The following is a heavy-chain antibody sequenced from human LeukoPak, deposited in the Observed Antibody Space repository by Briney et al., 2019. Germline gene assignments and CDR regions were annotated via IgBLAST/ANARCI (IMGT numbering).Heavy chain of an antibody. CDR2: VSGSGGSP. CDR1: GFTFSSYA. V-gene: IGHV3-23*01. CDR3: AVDTKYIAAAGPLDY. Sequence: GGSLRLSCAASGFTFSSYAMTWVRQAPGKGLEWVSAVSGSGGSPYYADSVKGRFTISRDNSKNTLYLQMNSLRAEDTAVYYCAVDTKYIAAAGPLDYWGQGTLVTVSS. J-gene: IGHJ4*02. D-gene: IGHD6-13*01.